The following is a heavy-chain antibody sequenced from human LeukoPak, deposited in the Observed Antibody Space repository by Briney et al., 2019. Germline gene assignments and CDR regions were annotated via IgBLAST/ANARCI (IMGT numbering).Heavy chain of an antibody. V-gene: IGHV4-59*08. D-gene: IGHD3-22*01. CDR2: IYYSGST. Sequence: SETLSLTCTVSGGSISSYYWNWIRQPPGKGLEWIGYIYYSGSTNYNPSLKSRVTISVDTSKNQFSLKLSSVTAADTAVYYCASGEKRYYYDSSGYPPPYYYYMDVWGKGTTVTVSS. CDR3: ASGEKRYYYDSSGYPPPYYYYMDV. CDR1: GGSISSYY. J-gene: IGHJ6*03.